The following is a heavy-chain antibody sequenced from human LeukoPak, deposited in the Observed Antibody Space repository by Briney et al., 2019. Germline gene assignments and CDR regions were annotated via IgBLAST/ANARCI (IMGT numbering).Heavy chain of an antibody. CDR2: TSYDGSDK. J-gene: IGHJ6*04. CDR1: GFTFSKYA. V-gene: IGHV3-30*04. Sequence: PGRSLRLSCAASGFTFSKYAMHWVRQAPGKGLEWVAVTSYDGSDKYYPDSVKGRYTISRDNSKDSLYLQMNSLRAEDTAVYYCSRGLEYSSSWYSYYYYGLDVWGKGTTVTVSS. D-gene: IGHD6-13*01. CDR3: SRGLEYSSSWYSYYYYGLDV.